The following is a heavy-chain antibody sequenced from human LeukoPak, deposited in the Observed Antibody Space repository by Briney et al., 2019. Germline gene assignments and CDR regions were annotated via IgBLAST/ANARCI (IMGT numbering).Heavy chain of an antibody. V-gene: IGHV4-39*01. CDR2: IYYSGST. J-gene: IGHJ4*02. CDR3: AMDSSSWYYFDY. Sequence: SETLSLTCTVSGGSISSSSYYWGWIRQPPGKGLEWIGSIYYSGSTYYNPSLKSRVTISVDTPKNQFSLKLSSVTAADTAVYYCAMDSSSWYYFDYWGQGTLVTVSS. CDR1: GGSISSSSYY. D-gene: IGHD6-13*01.